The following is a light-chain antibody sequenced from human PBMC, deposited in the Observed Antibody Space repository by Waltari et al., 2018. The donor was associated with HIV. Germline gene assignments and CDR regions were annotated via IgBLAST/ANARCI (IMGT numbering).Light chain of an antibody. CDR1: SSDIGAYHA. V-gene: IGLV2-8*01. CDR2: EVT. J-gene: IGLJ2*01. CDR3: SSYGGSNNLL. Sequence: QSALTQPPSASGSPGQSVAISCSGTSSDIGAYHAVSWYQHHPGKAPKLIIYEVTKRPSGAPDRFSGSKSGNTASLTVSGLQAEDEGDYYCSSYGGSNNLLFGGGTKVTVL.